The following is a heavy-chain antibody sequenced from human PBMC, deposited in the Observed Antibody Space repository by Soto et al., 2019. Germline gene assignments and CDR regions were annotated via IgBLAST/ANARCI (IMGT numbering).Heavy chain of an antibody. Sequence: SETLCLTCVVSGGSISCYQWSWIRQCPGKGLEWIAYTAYAGNTNYNPSLKSRVTISMDTSKNQLSLKLASMTAADTAVYYCARDLSSSADYWGQGTLVTVSS. CDR3: ARDLSSSADY. V-gene: IGHV4-59*01. CDR1: GGSISCYQ. D-gene: IGHD6-6*01. CDR2: TAYAGNT. J-gene: IGHJ4*02.